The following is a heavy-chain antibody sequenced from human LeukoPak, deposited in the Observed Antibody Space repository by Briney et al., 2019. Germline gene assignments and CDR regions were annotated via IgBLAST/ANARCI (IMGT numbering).Heavy chain of an antibody. Sequence: SETLSLTCTVSSGSISTYYWSWIRQPPGKGLEWMGYIFYSGSTTYNPSLSSRLTISVDTSKNQFSLELSSVTAADTAVYYCARQGTSGSYLTRLDVWGQGTTVTVSS. D-gene: IGHD3-22*01. CDR3: ARQGTSGSYLTRLDV. CDR2: IFYSGST. V-gene: IGHV4-59*08. CDR1: SGSISTYY. J-gene: IGHJ6*02.